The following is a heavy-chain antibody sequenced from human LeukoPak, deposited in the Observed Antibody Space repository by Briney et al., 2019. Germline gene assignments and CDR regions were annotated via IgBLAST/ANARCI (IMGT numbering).Heavy chain of an antibody. J-gene: IGHJ3*02. V-gene: IGHV3-21*01. Sequence: GGSLRLSCAASGFTFSSYSMNWVRQAPGKGLEWVSSISSSSSYIYYADLVKGRFTISRDNAKNSLYLQMNSLRAKDTAVYYCARDKRSCTNGVCPVWVDAFDIWGQGTMVTVSS. CDR2: ISSSSSYI. CDR3: ARDKRSCTNGVCPVWVDAFDI. CDR1: GFTFSSYS. D-gene: IGHD2-8*01.